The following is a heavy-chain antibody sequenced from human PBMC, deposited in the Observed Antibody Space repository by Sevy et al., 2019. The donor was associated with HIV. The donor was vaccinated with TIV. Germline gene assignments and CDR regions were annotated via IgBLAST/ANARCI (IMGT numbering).Heavy chain of an antibody. CDR3: ARGKVLFDY. CDR2: INNSSRFI. V-gene: IGHV3-11*06. Sequence: GGSLRLSCAASGFTFSDYYMSWIRQAPGKGPEWVSYINNSSRFINYVDSVKGRFTISRDNAKNSLYLQMNSLGAGDPAVYYCARGKVLFDYWGQGTLVTVSS. CDR1: GFTFSDYY. J-gene: IGHJ4*02.